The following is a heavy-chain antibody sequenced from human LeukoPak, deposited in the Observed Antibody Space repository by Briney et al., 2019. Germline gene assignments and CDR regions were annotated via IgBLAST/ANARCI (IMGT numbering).Heavy chain of an antibody. D-gene: IGHD3-22*01. CDR2: ISDGGSTT. J-gene: IGHJ4*02. CDR3: SRSAYYDGSGNYYDY. CDR1: GFTFSSYW. V-gene: IGHV3-74*01. Sequence: GGSLRLSCAASGFTFSSYWMHWVRQAPGKGLVWVSRISDGGSTTTYADSVRGRFTISRDNAKNTLYLQMNGLRAEDTAVYYCSRSAYYDGSGNYYDYWGQGTLVTVSS.